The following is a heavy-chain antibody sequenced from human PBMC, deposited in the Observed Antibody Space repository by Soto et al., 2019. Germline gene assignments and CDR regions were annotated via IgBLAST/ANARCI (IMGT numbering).Heavy chain of an antibody. D-gene: IGHD3-16*01. J-gene: IGHJ6*02. Sequence: PSETLSLTCTVSGSSVSSGSYYWSWIRQPPGKGLEWIGYIYYSGSTNYNPSLKSRVTISVDTSKNQFSLKLSSVTAADTAVYHCAREGLDYVWGSRLYYYYGMDVWGQGTTVTVSS. CDR2: IYYSGST. CDR3: AREGLDYVWGSRLYYYYGMDV. V-gene: IGHV4-61*01. CDR1: GSSVSSGSYY.